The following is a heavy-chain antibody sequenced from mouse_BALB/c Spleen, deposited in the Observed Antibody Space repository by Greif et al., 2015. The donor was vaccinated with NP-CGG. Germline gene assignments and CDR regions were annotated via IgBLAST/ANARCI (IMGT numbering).Heavy chain of an antibody. J-gene: IGHJ2*01. CDR2: IHPNSGNV. CDR1: GYTFTNSW. V-gene: IGHV1S130*01. D-gene: IGHD2-1*01. CDR3: AKSGDYDNPFDY. Sequence: LVESGSVLVRPGASVKLSCKASGYTFTNSWMHWAKQRPGQGLEWIGEIHPNSGNVNYNEKFKGKATLTVDTSSSTAYVELSSLTSEDSAVFYWAKSGDYDNPFDYWGQGTTLTVSS.